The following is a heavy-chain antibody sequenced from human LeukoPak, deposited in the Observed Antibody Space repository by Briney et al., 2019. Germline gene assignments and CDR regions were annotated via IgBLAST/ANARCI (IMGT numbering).Heavy chain of an antibody. Sequence: AGGSLRLSCAASGFTLSNYWMSWVRRAPGKGLEWVANINQDGSEKYYVDSVKGRFTIPRDNAKNSLYLQMNSLRAEDTAVYYCAREPLEALAGTSEYWGQGTLVTVSS. CDR1: GFTLSNYW. CDR2: INQDGSEK. D-gene: IGHD6-19*01. J-gene: IGHJ4*02. V-gene: IGHV3-7*01. CDR3: AREPLEALAGTSEY.